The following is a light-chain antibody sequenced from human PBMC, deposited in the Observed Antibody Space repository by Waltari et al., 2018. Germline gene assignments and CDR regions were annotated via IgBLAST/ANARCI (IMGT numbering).Light chain of an antibody. V-gene: IGLV1-47*01. CDR2: TNN. CDR1: SSNIGDTH. CDR3: ASWDDKLNAWV. J-gene: IGLJ3*02. Sequence: QSVVTQPPSASGTPGQRVTLSCSGSSSNIGDTHVYSYQQVPGTAPKLLVHTNNERPSGVPARFTGSKSGTSASLAIYGLRSEDEADYYCASWDDKLNAWVIGGGTRLTVL.